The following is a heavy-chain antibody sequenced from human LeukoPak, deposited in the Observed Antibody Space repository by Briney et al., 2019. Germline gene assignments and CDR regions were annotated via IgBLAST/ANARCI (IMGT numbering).Heavy chain of an antibody. CDR3: AIATWRKFYYFDY. D-gene: IGHD5-12*01. V-gene: IGHV4-34*01. CDR2: INHSGST. Sequence: SETLSLTCAVYGGSFSGYYWSWIRQSPGKGLEWIGEINHSGSTNYNPSLKSRVTISVDTFKNQFSLKLSSVTAADTAVYYCAIATWRKFYYFDYWGQGTLVTVSS. J-gene: IGHJ4*02. CDR1: GGSFSGYY.